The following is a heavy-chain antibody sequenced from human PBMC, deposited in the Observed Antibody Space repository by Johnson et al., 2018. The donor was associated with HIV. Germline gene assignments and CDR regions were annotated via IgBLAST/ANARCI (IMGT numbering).Heavy chain of an antibody. Sequence: EQLVESGGGLVKPGGSLRLSCAVSGFTFSNAWMNWVRQAPGQGLEWVGRIYSKTDGGTPEYAAPVKGRFTIPSDDSKNTLFLKMNSLKIEYTAVYYCSTGAIVVVSGAMLLPLHDAFDIWGQGTMVTVSS. V-gene: IGHV3-15*01. J-gene: IGHJ3*02. CDR1: GFTFSNAW. D-gene: IGHD2-21*01. CDR3: STGAIVVVSGAMLLPLHDAFDI. CDR2: IYSKTDGGTP.